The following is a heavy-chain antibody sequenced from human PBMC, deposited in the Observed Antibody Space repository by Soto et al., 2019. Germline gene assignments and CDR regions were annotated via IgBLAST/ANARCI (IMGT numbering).Heavy chain of an antibody. D-gene: IGHD3-16*02. Sequence: QVQLQQRGAGLLKPSETLSLTCAVYGGSFSGYYWSWIRQPPGKGLEWIGEINHSGSTNYNPSLKSRVTIYVDPSKNQVSLKLSSVTAADTAVYYCARGGFYIWGSYRPNYFDYWGQGTLVTVSS. CDR3: ARGGFYIWGSYRPNYFDY. J-gene: IGHJ4*02. CDR2: INHSGST. V-gene: IGHV4-34*01. CDR1: GGSFSGYY.